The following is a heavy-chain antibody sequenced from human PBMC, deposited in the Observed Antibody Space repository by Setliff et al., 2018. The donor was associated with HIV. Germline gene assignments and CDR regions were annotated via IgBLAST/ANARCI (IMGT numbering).Heavy chain of an antibody. V-gene: IGHV4-39*01. CDR3: ARQVGEGKWYPDS. D-gene: IGHD1-26*01. J-gene: IGHJ5*01. CDR2: IHQSGTA. Sequence: SETLSLTCAVSGVSVNNDDDYWGWIRQPPGKGLEWIAIIHQSGTAHKRPSLKSRVTISIDTSENLFFLKLSGVTAADTAIYYCARQVGEGKWYPDSWGHGTLVTV. CDR1: GVSVNNDDDY.